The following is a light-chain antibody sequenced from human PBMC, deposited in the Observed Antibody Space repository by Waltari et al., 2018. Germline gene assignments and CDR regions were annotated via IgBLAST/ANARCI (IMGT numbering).Light chain of an antibody. CDR2: QDN. Sequence: FELTQPPSVSVSPGQTASITSSGDKWGHKYDSRYQHKPGHSPVLLIYQDNMRPSGIPERFSGSNSGNTATLTISGTQAMDEADYYCQAWHTTTFVLFGGGTKLTVL. CDR1: KWGHKY. J-gene: IGLJ2*01. CDR3: QAWHTTTFVL. V-gene: IGLV3-1*01.